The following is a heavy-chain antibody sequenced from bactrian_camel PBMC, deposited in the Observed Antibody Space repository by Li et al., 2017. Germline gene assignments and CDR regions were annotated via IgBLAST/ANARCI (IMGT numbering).Heavy chain of an antibody. CDR3: AADWLRLHPYRGDACNWYGGNYDY. D-gene: IGHD1*01. J-gene: IGHJ4*01. CDR2: SSSGGNV. CDR1: GNTIRTYT. V-gene: IGHV3S55*01. Sequence: HVQLVESGGGSVQAGGSLNLSCSAPGNTIRTYTMAWFRQAPGKEREGVASSSSGGNVTYTDSVKGRFTISSDNGFLYLQMNSLKPEDTAVYYCAADWLRLHPYRGDACNWYGGNYDYWGQGTQVTVS.